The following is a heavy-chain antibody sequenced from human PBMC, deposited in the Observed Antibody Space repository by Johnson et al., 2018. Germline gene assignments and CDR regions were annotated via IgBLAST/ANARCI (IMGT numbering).Heavy chain of an antibody. CDR3: AREAITGTVDY. CDR1: GFNFRDYY. Sequence: QEQLVESGGGLVKPGGSLRLSCAASGFNFRDYYMNWIRQAPGKGLEWVSYISSSGRTIYYADSVKGRFAISRDNAKNSLYLQMNSLRVEDTAVYYCAREAITGTVDYWGQGILVTVSS. J-gene: IGHJ4*02. V-gene: IGHV3-11*01. CDR2: ISSSGRTI. D-gene: IGHD1-7*01.